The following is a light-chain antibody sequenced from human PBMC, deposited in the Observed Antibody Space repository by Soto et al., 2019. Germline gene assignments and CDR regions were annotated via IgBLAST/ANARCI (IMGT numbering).Light chain of an antibody. J-gene: IGLJ2*01. CDR1: NSDVGGYNY. CDR3: ISYAGSNNLL. CDR2: EVN. Sequence: QSVLTQPPSASGSPGQSVTISCTGTNSDVGGYNYVSWCQQHPGKAPKLIIYEVNKRPSGVPDRFSGSKSGNTASLTVSGLQAEDEADYYCISYAGSNNLLFGGGTKLTVL. V-gene: IGLV2-8*01.